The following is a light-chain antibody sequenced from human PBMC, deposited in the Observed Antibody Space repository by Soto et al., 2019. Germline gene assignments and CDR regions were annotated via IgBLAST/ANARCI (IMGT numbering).Light chain of an antibody. J-gene: IGKJ4*01. CDR1: QRISTF. V-gene: IGKV1-39*01. Sequence: DIQMTQSPSSLSAFVGDSVTIXXHASQRISTFLNWYHQKPGKAPKLXIYSASYLQSGVPSNFSGSGSGTDFTLSIVTLQPEDFGTYYCQQSYRLPRTFGGGTKVDIK. CDR3: QQSYRLPRT. CDR2: SAS.